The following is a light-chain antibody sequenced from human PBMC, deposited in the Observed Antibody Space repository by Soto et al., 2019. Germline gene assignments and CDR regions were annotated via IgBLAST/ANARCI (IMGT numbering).Light chain of an antibody. V-gene: IGKV1-5*01. CDR2: DAS. CDR1: QSISSW. CDR3: QQYQSYWT. Sequence: DIQMTQSPSTLSASVGDRVIITCRAGQSISSWLAWYQQKPGKVPNLLIYDASNLESGVPSRFSGSGSGTEFTLTISSLQPDDFATYYCQQYQSYWTFGQGTKVDIK. J-gene: IGKJ1*01.